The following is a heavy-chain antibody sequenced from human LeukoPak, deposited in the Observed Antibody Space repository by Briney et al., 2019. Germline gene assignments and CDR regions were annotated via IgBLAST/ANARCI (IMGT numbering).Heavy chain of an antibody. D-gene: IGHD4-17*01. CDR2: ISSSGSTI. CDR1: GFTFSDYY. CDR3: TTDHWSTVTTPGVYYGMDV. Sequence: PGGSLRLSCAASGFTFSDYYMSWIRQAPGKGLEWVSYISSSGSTIYYADSVKGRFTISRDNAKNSLYLQMNSLKTEDTAVYYCTTDHWSTVTTPGVYYGMDVWGQGTTVTVSS. V-gene: IGHV3-11*01. J-gene: IGHJ6*02.